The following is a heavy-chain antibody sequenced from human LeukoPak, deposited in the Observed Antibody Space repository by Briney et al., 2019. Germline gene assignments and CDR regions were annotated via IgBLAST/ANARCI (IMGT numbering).Heavy chain of an antibody. Sequence: ASVKVSCKASGFTFTSSAMQWVRQARGQRLEWIGWIVVGSGNTNYAQKFQERVTITRDMSTSTAYMELSSLRSEDTAVFYCAAVGQYDYVWGTPVDAFDIWGQGTMVTVSS. CDR3: AAVGQYDYVWGTPVDAFDI. CDR1: GFTFTSSA. V-gene: IGHV1-58*02. CDR2: IVVGSGNT. J-gene: IGHJ3*02. D-gene: IGHD3-16*01.